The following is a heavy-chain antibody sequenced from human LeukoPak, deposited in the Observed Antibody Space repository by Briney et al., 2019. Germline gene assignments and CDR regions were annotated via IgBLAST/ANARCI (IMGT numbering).Heavy chain of an antibody. CDR1: GGSLSSYY. V-gene: IGHV4-59*08. J-gene: IGHJ4*02. D-gene: IGHD4-11*01. CDR2: IYYSRST. Sequence: SETLSLTCTVSGGSLSSYYWSWIRQPPGKGLEWIGYIYYSRSTNYNPSHKSRVTISVDTSKNQFSLKLSSVTAADTAVYYCARHDGSLNYYFDYWGQGTLVTVSS. CDR3: ARHDGSLNYYFDY.